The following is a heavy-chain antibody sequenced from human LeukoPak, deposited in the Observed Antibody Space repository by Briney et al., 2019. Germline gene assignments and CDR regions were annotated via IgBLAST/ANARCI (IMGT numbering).Heavy chain of an antibody. J-gene: IGHJ5*02. V-gene: IGHV3-30*04. Sequence: PGGSLRLSCAASGFTFSSYAIHWVRQAPGKGLEWVAVISFDGTDAFYADSVKGRFTISRDTSKNTLYLQMNSLRAEDTAVYYCAKDANIVVVPAADLDPWGQGTLVTVSS. D-gene: IGHD2-2*01. CDR3: AKDANIVVVPAADLDP. CDR1: GFTFSSYA. CDR2: ISFDGTDA.